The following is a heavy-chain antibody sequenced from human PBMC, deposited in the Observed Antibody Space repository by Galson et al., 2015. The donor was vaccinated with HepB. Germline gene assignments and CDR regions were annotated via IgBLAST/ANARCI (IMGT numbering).Heavy chain of an antibody. D-gene: IGHD3-10*01. CDR3: ARAKEGRGYVDY. V-gene: IGHV4-4*02. Sequence: ETLSLTCAVSGDSISNDRWWSWVRQPPGEGLEWIGEAYHSGGTNYRPSLKSRVTISVDKSKNQFSLKLTSVTAADTAVYYCARAKEGRGYVDYWGQGTLVTVSS. CDR2: AYHSGGT. CDR1: GDSISNDRW. J-gene: IGHJ4*02.